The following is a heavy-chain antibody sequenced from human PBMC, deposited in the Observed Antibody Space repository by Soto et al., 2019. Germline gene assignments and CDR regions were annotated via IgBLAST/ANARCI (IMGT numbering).Heavy chain of an antibody. J-gene: IGHJ4*02. Sequence: SETLSLTCTVSGGSISSYYWSWIRQPPGKGLEWIGYIYYSGSTNYNPSLKSRVTISVDTSKNQFSLKLSSVTAADTAVYYCAGRPTVTTRGGYFDYWGQGTLVTVSS. CDR2: IYYSGST. V-gene: IGHV4-59*08. CDR3: AGRPTVTTRGGYFDY. CDR1: GGSISSYY. D-gene: IGHD4-17*01.